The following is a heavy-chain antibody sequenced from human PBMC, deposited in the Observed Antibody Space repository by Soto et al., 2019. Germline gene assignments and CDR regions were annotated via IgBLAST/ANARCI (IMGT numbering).Heavy chain of an antibody. Sequence: QVQLVESGGGVVQPGRSLRLSCAASGFTFSSYAMHWVRQAPGKGLEWVAVISYDGSNKYYADSVKGRFTISRDNSKNTLDLQMNSLRAEDTAVYYCAREAWEAGTTAGCFDYWGQGTLVTVSS. CDR2: ISYDGSNK. V-gene: IGHV3-30-3*01. CDR1: GFTFSSYA. CDR3: AREAWEAGTTAGCFDY. D-gene: IGHD1-7*01. J-gene: IGHJ4*02.